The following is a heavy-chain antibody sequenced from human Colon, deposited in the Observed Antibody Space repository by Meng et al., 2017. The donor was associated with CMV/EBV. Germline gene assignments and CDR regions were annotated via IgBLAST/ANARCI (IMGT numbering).Heavy chain of an antibody. CDR2: IGAGFDT. CDR3: AKGVKGWVSAPDY. V-gene: IGHV3-13*01. D-gene: IGHD6-19*01. J-gene: IGHJ4*02. Sequence: GESLKISCAASGFIFSSYDMHWVRQAAGKGLEWVSAIGAGFDTYYSDSVKGRFTISRENAKNSLYLQMNNLRVGDTAVYYCAKGVKGWVSAPDYWGQGTLVTVSS. CDR1: GFIFSSYD.